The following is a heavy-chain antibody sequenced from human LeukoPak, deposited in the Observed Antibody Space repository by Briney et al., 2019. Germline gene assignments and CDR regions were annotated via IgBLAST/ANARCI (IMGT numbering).Heavy chain of an antibody. V-gene: IGHV3-74*01. CDR1: GFTFSSYW. CDR3: AREVCIGGSCSVFDY. Sequence: GWSLRLSCAASGFTFSSYWMHWVRQAPGKGLVLGSRINSDGSSRTYADSVKGRFTISRDNAKNTQSLQMNSLRTEDTAVYYCAREVCIGGSCSVFDYWGQGTLVTVSS. D-gene: IGHD2-15*01. J-gene: IGHJ4*02. CDR2: INSDGSSR.